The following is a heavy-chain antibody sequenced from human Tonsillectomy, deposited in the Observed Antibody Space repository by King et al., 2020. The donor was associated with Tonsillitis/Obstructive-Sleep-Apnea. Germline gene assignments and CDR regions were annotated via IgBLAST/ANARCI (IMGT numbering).Heavy chain of an antibody. D-gene: IGHD6-13*01. Sequence: DVQLVESGGGLVQPGGSLRLSCAASGFTFSSYEMNWVRQAPGKGLEWVSYISSSGSTIYYADSVKGRFTISRDNAKNSLYLQMNSLRAEDTAVYYCARGSRTDAFDIWGQGTMVTVSS. V-gene: IGHV3-48*03. CDR1: GFTFSSYE. CDR3: ARGSRTDAFDI. CDR2: ISSSGSTI. J-gene: IGHJ3*02.